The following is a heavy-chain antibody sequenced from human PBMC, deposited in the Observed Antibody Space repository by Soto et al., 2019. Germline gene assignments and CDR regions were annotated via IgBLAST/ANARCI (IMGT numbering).Heavy chain of an antibody. D-gene: IGHD6-19*01. Sequence: QVQLQESGPGLVKPSQTLSLTCLVSGASVSGDGSYCSWIRQHPGKGLEFIGYIHNSGSTYSNPSLEKRGALSIDTSKNQFSLRLSSVTAADSAVYFCSRELGSEQWFFDNWGQGILVTVSS. CDR3: SRELGSEQWFFDN. V-gene: IGHV4-31*03. CDR2: IHNSGST. J-gene: IGHJ4*02. CDR1: GASVSGDGSY.